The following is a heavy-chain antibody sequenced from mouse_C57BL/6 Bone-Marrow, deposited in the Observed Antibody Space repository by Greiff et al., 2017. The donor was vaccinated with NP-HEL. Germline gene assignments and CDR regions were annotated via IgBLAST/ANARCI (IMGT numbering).Heavy chain of an antibody. V-gene: IGHV1-18*01. J-gene: IGHJ4*01. CDR2: INPNNGGT. CDR1: GYTFTDYN. D-gene: IGHD1-1*01. Sequence: VQLQQSGPELVKPGASVKIPCKASGYTFTDYNMDWVKQSHGKSLEWIGDINPNNGGTIYNQKLKGKATLTVDKSSSTADIELRSLTSEDTAFYYCAISNLLLRYYAMDYWGQGTSVTVSS. CDR3: AISNLLLRYYAMDY.